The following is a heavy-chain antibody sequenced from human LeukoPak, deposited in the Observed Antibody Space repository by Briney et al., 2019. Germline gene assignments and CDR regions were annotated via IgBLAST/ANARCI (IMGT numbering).Heavy chain of an antibody. V-gene: IGHV1-2*06. Sequence: ASVKVSCKASGYTFTAYYIHWVRQAPGQGLGWMGRINPNSGDTNYAQKFQGRVTMTRDTSISTAYMELSRLRSDDTAVYYCARVSSPLQYNWFDPWGQGTLVAVSS. CDR3: ARVSSPLQYNWFDP. CDR2: INPNSGDT. D-gene: IGHD1-14*01. J-gene: IGHJ5*02. CDR1: GYTFTAYY.